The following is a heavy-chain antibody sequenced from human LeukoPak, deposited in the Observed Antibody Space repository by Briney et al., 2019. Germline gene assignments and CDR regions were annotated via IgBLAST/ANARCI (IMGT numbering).Heavy chain of an antibody. V-gene: IGHV3-53*01. Sequence: GGSLRLSCAASAFTVSSNYMSWVRQAPGKGLEWVSVIYSGGSTYYADSVKGRFTISRDNSKNTLYLQMNSLRAEDTAVYYCARESGSGSYYRPYFDYWGQGTLVIVSS. D-gene: IGHD1-26*01. J-gene: IGHJ4*02. CDR1: AFTVSSNY. CDR3: ARESGSGSYYRPYFDY. CDR2: IYSGGST.